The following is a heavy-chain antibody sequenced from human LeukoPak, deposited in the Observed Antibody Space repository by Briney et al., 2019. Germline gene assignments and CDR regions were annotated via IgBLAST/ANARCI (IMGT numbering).Heavy chain of an antibody. V-gene: IGHV4-59*01. Sequence: SETLSLTCTVSGGSISSYYWSWIRQPPGKGLEWIGYIYYSGSTNYNPSLKSRVTISVDTSKNQFSLKLSSVTAADTAVYYCARGLVSDYWGQGTLVTVSS. D-gene: IGHD1-14*01. J-gene: IGHJ4*02. CDR1: GGSISSYY. CDR3: ARGLVSDY. CDR2: IYYSGST.